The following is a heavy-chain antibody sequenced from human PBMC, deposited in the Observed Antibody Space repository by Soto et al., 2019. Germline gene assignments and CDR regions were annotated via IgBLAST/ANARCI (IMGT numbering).Heavy chain of an antibody. Sequence: ASVKVSCKASGYTFNSHGITWVRQAPGHGLEWMGWISTYNGNTNYAQKLQGRVSMTTDTSTSTAYMDLRSLRSDDTAVYYCARGVSTTWYEPIDYWGQGTLVTVTS. V-gene: IGHV1-18*04. J-gene: IGHJ4*02. CDR2: ISTYNGNT. D-gene: IGHD6-13*01. CDR3: ARGVSTTWYEPIDY. CDR1: GYTFNSHG.